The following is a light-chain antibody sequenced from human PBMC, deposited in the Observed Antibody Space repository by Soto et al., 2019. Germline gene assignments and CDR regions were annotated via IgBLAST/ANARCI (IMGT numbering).Light chain of an antibody. CDR2: AAS. Sequence: DIQMTQSPSSLSASLEDGVAITFRAGAVIVSCFAWYQQNPGKVHRLLNYAASTLQSGVPYRFSGSGSGTEFTLTISSMQPEDVATYYCQRYISDPLSFGQGTRLEIK. CDR3: QRYISDPLS. CDR1: AVIVSC. J-gene: IGKJ5*01. V-gene: IGKV1-27*01.